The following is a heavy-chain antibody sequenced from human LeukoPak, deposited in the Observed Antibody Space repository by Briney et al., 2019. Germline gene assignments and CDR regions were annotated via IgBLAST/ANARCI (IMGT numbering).Heavy chain of an antibody. Sequence: GGSLRLSCAASGFTFSGFAMHWVRQAPGKGLEWVSSISSSSSYIYYADSVKGRFTISRDNAKNSLYLQMNSLRAEDTAVYYCARDRGGYSYGNIDYWGQGTLVTVSS. D-gene: IGHD5-18*01. CDR2: ISSSSSYI. J-gene: IGHJ4*02. CDR3: ARDRGGYSYGNIDY. V-gene: IGHV3-21*01. CDR1: GFTFSGFA.